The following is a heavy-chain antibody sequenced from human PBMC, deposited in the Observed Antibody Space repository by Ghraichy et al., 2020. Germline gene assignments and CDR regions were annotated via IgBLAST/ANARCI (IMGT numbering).Heavy chain of an antibody. D-gene: IGHD5-18*01. J-gene: IGHJ5*02. CDR2: INHSGST. CDR3: ARAMRTPIQLWLGIRGWFDP. V-gene: IGHV4-34*01. CDR1: GGSFSGYY. Sequence: TLSLTCAVYGGSFSGYYWSWIRQPPGKGLEWIGEINHSGSTNYNPSLKSRVTISVDTSKNQFSLKLSSVTAADTAVYYCARAMRTPIQLWLGIRGWFDPWGQGTLVTVSS.